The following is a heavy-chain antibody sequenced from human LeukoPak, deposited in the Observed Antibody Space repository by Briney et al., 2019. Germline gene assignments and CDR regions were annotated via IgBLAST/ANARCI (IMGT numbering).Heavy chain of an antibody. Sequence: GGSLRLSCAASGFTFSSYSMNWVRQAPGKGLEWVSYISSSSGTIYYANSVKGRFTISRDNAKNSLYLQMNSLTAEDTAVYYCARDQGGYSGYDYGGLNFDYWGQGTLVTVSS. J-gene: IGHJ4*02. V-gene: IGHV3-48*04. CDR1: GFTFSSYS. CDR2: ISSSSGTI. CDR3: ARDQGGYSGYDYGGLNFDY. D-gene: IGHD5-12*01.